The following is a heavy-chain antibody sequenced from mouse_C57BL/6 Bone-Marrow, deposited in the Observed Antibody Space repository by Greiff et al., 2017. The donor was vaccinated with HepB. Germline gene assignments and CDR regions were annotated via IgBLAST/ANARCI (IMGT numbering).Heavy chain of an antibody. CDR1: GYAFSSSW. J-gene: IGHJ3*01. Sequence: QVQLQQSGPELVKPGASVKISCKASGYAFSSSWMNGVKQRPGKGLEWIGRMYPGDGDTKYNGKFQGKATMTADKTSSTAYMQLISLTSEDSAVYFCARKGNWCQGTLVTVSA. CDR2: MYPGDGDT. CDR3: ARKGN. V-gene: IGHV1-82*01.